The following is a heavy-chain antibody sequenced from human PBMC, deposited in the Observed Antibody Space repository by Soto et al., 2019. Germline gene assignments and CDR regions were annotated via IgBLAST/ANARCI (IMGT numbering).Heavy chain of an antibody. Sequence: GGSLRLSCAASGFTFSNYAMYWVRQAPGKGLEWVAVIGGGGSDTFYAESVTGRFTVSRDDSKNTLYLQMDSLRVEDTAVYYCAKDSISFKRIYDPFDLRGQGTRVTVSS. D-gene: IGHD3-3*02. CDR3: AKDSISFKRIYDPFDL. J-gene: IGHJ3*01. CDR1: GFTFSNYA. CDR2: IGGGGSDT. V-gene: IGHV3-23*01.